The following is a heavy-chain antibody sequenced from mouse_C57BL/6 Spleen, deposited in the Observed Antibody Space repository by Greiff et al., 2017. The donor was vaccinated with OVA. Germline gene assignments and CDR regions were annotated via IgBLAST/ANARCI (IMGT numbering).Heavy chain of an antibody. CDR1: GYTFTSYW. J-gene: IGHJ3*01. V-gene: IGHV1-52*01. D-gene: IGHD2-5*01. Sequence: VQLQQPGAELVRPGSSVKLSCKASGYTFTSYWMHWVKQRPIQGLEWIGNIDPSDSETHYNQKFKDKATLTVDKSSSTAYMQLSSLTSEDSAVYYCATYYSNYLAWFAYWGQGTLVTVSA. CDR3: ATYYSNYLAWFAY. CDR2: IDPSDSET.